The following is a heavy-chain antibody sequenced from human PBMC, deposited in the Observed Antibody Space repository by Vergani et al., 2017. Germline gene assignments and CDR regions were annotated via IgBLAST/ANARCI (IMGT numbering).Heavy chain of an antibody. CDR1: GFTVSSNY. Sequence: EVQLVESGGGLVQPGGSLRLSCAASGFTVSSNYMSWVRQAPGKGLEWVSVIYSGGSTYYADSVKGRFTISRHNSKNTLYLQMNSLSAEDTAVYYCARPRMGGKGFEDAFDIWGQGTMVTVSS. CDR3: ARPRMGGKGFEDAFDI. J-gene: IGHJ3*02. V-gene: IGHV3-53*04. D-gene: IGHD3-16*01. CDR2: IYSGGST.